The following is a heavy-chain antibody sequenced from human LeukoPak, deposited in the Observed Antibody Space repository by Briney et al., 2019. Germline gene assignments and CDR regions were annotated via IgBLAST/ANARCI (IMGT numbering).Heavy chain of an antibody. CDR1: GGSFSGYY. CDR3: ARGPAAAAGQEEFDY. D-gene: IGHD6-13*01. J-gene: IGHJ4*02. CDR2: INHSGST. Sequence: PSETLSLTCAVYGGSFSGYYWSWIRQPPGKGLEWIGEINHSGSTNYNPSLKSRVTTSVDTSKNQFSLKLSSVTAADTAVYYCARGPAAAAGQEEFDYWGQGTLVTVSS. V-gene: IGHV4-34*01.